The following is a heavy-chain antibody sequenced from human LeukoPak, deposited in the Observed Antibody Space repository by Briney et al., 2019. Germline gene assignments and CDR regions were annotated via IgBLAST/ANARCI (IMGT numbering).Heavy chain of an antibody. CDR2: INPSGGST. Sequence: ASVKVSCKASGYTFTSYYMHWVRQAPGQGLEWMGIINPSGGSTSYAQKFQGRVTMTRDTSTSTVYMELSSLRSEDTAVYYCAREHEGDYYDSSGQFDYWGQGTLVTVSS. CDR1: GYTFTSYY. V-gene: IGHV1-46*01. D-gene: IGHD3-22*01. J-gene: IGHJ4*02. CDR3: AREHEGDYYDSSGQFDY.